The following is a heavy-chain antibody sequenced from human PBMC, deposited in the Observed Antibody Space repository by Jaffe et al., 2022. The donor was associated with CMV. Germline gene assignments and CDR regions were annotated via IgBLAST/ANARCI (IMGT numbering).Heavy chain of an antibody. CDR2: IWYDGSNK. J-gene: IGHJ4*02. D-gene: IGHD5-18*01. CDR1: GFTFSSYG. V-gene: IGHV3-33*08. Sequence: QVQLVESGGGVVQPGRSLRLSCAASGFTFSSYGMHWVRQAPGKGLEWVAVIWYDGSNKYYADSVKGRFTISRDNSKNTLYLQMNSLRAEDTAVYYCARDLVGNGYSPGYWGQGTLVTVSS. CDR3: ARDLVGNGYSPGY.